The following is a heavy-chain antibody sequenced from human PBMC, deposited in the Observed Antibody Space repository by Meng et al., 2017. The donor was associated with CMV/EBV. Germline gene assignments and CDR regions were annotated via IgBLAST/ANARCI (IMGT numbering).Heavy chain of an antibody. J-gene: IGHJ6*02. CDR2: IYSGGST. D-gene: IGHD3-9*01. Sequence: GESLKISCAASGFTVSSNYMSWVRQAPGKGLEWVSVIYSGGSTYYADSVKRRFTISRDNSKNTLYLQMNSQRAEDTAVDYCAGLPEYGGYYDILTGYSRTTYGMDVWGQGTTVTVSS. V-gene: IGHV3-53*01. CDR3: AGLPEYGGYYDILTGYSRTTYGMDV. CDR1: GFTVSSNY.